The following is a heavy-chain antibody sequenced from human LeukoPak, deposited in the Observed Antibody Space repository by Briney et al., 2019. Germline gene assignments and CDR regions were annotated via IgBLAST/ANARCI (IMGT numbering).Heavy chain of an antibody. CDR2: ISYDGSNK. J-gene: IGHJ2*01. Sequence: GRSLRLSCAASGFTFSSYAMHWVRQAPGKGLEGVAVISYDGSNKYYAGSVKGRFTISRDNSKNTLYLQMNSLRAEDTAVYYCAKDPVGDWYFDLCGRGTLVTVSS. CDR3: AKDPVGDWYFDL. V-gene: IGHV3-30-3*01. CDR1: GFTFSSYA. D-gene: IGHD3-16*01.